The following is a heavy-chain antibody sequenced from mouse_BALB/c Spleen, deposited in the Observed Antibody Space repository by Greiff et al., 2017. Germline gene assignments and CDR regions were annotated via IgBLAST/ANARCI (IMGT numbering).Heavy chain of an antibody. CDR3: ARHNSPWFDY. CDR1: GFNIKDTY. CDR2: IDPANGNT. V-gene: IGHV14-3*02. D-gene: IGHD1-3*01. Sequence: EVQLQQSGAELVKPGASVKLSCTASGFNIKDTYMHWVKQRPEQGLEWIGRIDPANGNTKYDPKFQGRATITADTSSNTAYLQLSSLTSEDTAVYYCARHNSPWFDYWGQGTLVTVSA. J-gene: IGHJ3*01.